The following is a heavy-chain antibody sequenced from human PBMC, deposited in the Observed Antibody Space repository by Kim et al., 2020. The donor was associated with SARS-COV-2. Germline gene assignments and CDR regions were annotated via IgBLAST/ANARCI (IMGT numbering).Heavy chain of an antibody. V-gene: IGHV4-30-4*08. Sequence: SETLSLTCTVSGGSISSGDYYWSWIRQPPGQGLEWIGYIYYTGSSHYNPSLNSRVTISIDTYKNQFSLKLSSVTAADTAVYYCARGPPIGGGDCYSHWGQGTLVTVSS. CDR3: ARGPPIGGGDCYSH. CDR2: IYYTGSS. D-gene: IGHD2-21*02. CDR1: GGSISSGDYY. J-gene: IGHJ4*02.